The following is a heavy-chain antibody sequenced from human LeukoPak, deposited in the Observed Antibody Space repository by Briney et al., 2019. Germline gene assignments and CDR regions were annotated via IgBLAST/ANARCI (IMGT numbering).Heavy chain of an antibody. V-gene: IGHV3-13*01. Sequence: GGSLRLSCIASGFTLSYYDMHWVRQATGKGLEWVSGIGTGGDANYAGSVRGRFTISREDAKRSLYLQMNSLRAGDTAVYYCARDRGTGFDLWGQGTLVTVSS. D-gene: IGHD3-10*01. CDR3: ARDRGTGFDL. J-gene: IGHJ4*02. CDR2: IGTGGDA. CDR1: GFTLSYYD.